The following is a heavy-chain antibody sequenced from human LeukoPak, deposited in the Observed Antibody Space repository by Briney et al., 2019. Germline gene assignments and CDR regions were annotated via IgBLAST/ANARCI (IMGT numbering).Heavy chain of an antibody. J-gene: IGHJ3*02. CDR3: ARVLMGYCSGGSCYSWRAFDI. V-gene: IGHV3-11*01. D-gene: IGHD2-15*01. Sequence: PGGSLRLSCAASGFTFSDYYMSWIRQAPGKGLEWVSYISSSGSTIYYADSVKGRFTISRDNAKNSLYLQMNSLRAKDTAVYYCARVLMGYCSGGSCYSWRAFDIWGQGTMVTVSS. CDR2: ISSSGSTI. CDR1: GFTFSDYY.